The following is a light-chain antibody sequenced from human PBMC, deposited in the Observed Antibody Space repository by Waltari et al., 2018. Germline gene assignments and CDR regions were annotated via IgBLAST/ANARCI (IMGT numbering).Light chain of an antibody. V-gene: IGKV3-15*01. CDR1: QSISTN. Sequence: VMTQSPATLSMSPGERATLSCRASQSISTNLAWYQQRPGQAPRLLIYDTSTRATGIPVKFSGSGSGTEVTLTISDLQPEDFAVYYCQQYNNWPPLYTFGQGTKLDIK. CDR2: DTS. J-gene: IGKJ2*01. CDR3: QQYNNWPPLYT.